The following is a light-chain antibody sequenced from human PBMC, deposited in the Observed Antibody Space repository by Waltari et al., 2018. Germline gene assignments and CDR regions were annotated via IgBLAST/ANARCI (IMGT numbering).Light chain of an antibody. V-gene: IGLV2-14*03. J-gene: IGLJ2*01. CDR2: DVS. CDR1: SSDVGGYNY. Sequence: QSALTQPASVSGSPGQSITISCTGTSSDVGGYNYVSWYQQHPGKAPKLLIFDVSNRPSGVSDRLSGSKSGNTASLTVSGLQAEDEADYYCSSLTSRSTVVFGGGTKLTVL. CDR3: SSLTSRSTVV.